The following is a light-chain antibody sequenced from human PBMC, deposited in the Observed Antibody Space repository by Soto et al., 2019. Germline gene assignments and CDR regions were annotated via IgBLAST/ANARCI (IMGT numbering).Light chain of an antibody. V-gene: IGKV3-15*01. CDR3: QQYNKWRT. Sequence: EIVMTQSPATLSVSPGERATLSCRASESVSSNLAWYQQKPGQAPRLLIYGASTRATGIPARISGSGSGTEFTLTISRLQSEDFAVYYCQQYNKWRTFGQGTKVEVK. J-gene: IGKJ1*01. CDR1: ESVSSN. CDR2: GAS.